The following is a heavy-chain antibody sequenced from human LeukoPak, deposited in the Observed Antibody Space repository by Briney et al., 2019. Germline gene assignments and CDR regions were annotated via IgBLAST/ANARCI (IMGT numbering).Heavy chain of an antibody. CDR3: ARDSMNGAVAGSFDY. Sequence: PSETLSLTCTVSDGSISTSSYYWCWIRQPPGKGLEWFGIIDYIGSTYYNPSLKCRVNISVDTSKNQFSLKLSSVTAEDTAVYYCARDSMNGAVAGSFDYWGQGTLVTVSS. CDR2: IDYIGST. CDR1: DGSISTSSYY. V-gene: IGHV4-39*07. D-gene: IGHD6-19*01. J-gene: IGHJ4*02.